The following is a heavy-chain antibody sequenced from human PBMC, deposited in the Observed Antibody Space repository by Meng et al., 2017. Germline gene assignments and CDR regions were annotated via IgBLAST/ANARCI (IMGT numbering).Heavy chain of an antibody. CDR1: GGSFSGNY. CDR3: ACPAKLGYWSGGSCYSFEN. V-gene: IGHV4-34*01. Sequence: QVQLEQWGAGLLKPSETLSLTCAVSGGSFSGNYWSWIRQPPGKGLEWIGEISHSGSTNYNPSLKCRVTISVDTSKNQFSLKLSSVTPADPAVDYFACPAKLGYWSGGSCYSFENWGQGTLVTVSS. CDR2: ISHSGST. D-gene: IGHD2-15*01. J-gene: IGHJ4*02.